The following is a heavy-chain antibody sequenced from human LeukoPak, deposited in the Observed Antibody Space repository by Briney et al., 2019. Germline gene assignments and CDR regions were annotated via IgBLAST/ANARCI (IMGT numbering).Heavy chain of an antibody. CDR1: GGTFISYA. CDR3: ARGTYYYDSSGYYYWFDP. CDR2: IIPIFGTA. J-gene: IGHJ5*02. D-gene: IGHD3-22*01. Sequence: SVKVSCKASGGTFISYAISWVRQAPGQGREWMGRIIPIFGTANYAQKFQGRVTITPDESTSTAYMELNSLRSEDTAVYYCARGTYYYDSSGYYYWFDPWGQGTLVTVSS. V-gene: IGHV1-69*15.